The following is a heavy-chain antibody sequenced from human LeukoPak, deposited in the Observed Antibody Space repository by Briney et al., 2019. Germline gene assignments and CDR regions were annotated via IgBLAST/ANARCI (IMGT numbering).Heavy chain of an antibody. Sequence: PSETLSLTCTVSGGSISGYYWSWIRQPPGQGLEWIGFIHYSGITNYNPSLKSRVTISLDMSKNQFSLRLTSVTTADTAVYYCAKRPVVATFDYWGQGTLVTVSS. J-gene: IGHJ4*02. CDR1: GGSISGYY. D-gene: IGHD2-15*01. CDR3: AKRPVVATFDY. CDR2: IHYSGIT. V-gene: IGHV4-59*01.